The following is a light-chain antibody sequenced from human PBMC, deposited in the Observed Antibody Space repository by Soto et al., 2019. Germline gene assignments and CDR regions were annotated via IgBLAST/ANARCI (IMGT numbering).Light chain of an antibody. Sequence: QSALTPPASVSWSPGQSITISCPGTSSDVGGYNYVSWYQQHPGKAPKLMIYDVSNRPSGVSNRFSGSKSGNTASLTISGLQAEDEADYYCSSYTSSSTLEVFGTGTKVTVL. CDR2: DVS. CDR1: SSDVGGYNY. J-gene: IGLJ1*01. CDR3: SSYTSSSTLEV. V-gene: IGLV2-14*01.